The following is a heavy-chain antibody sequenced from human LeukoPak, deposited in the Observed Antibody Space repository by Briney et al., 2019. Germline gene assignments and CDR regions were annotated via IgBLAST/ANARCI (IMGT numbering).Heavy chain of an antibody. CDR3: TTDRRSGSYYDY. CDR1: GFTFSSYE. D-gene: IGHD1-26*01. CDR2: IKRKSDGGTT. V-gene: IGHV3-15*01. J-gene: IGHJ4*02. Sequence: GGSLRLSCAASGFTFSSYEMNWVRQAPGKGLEWVGRIKRKSDGGTTDYAAPVKGRFTISRDDSKNTLYLQMNSLKTEDTAVYYCTTDRRSGSYYDYWGQGTLVTVSS.